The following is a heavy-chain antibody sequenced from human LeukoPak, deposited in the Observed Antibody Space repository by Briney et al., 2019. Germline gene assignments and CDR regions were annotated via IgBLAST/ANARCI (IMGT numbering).Heavy chain of an antibody. V-gene: IGHV3-9*01. Sequence: GRSLRLSCAASGFTFDDYAMHWVRQAPGKGLDWVSGISWNSGTIGYADSVKGRFTISRDNAKNSLYLQMHSLRAEDTAFYFCAKDVTGTGAFDIWGQGTMVTVSS. J-gene: IGHJ3*02. CDR3: AKDVTGTGAFDI. D-gene: IGHD1-7*01. CDR1: GFTFDDYA. CDR2: ISWNSGTI.